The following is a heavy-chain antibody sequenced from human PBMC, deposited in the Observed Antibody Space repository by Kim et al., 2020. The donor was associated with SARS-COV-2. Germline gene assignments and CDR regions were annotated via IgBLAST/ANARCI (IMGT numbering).Heavy chain of an antibody. J-gene: IGHJ4*02. CDR3: ARGVPVTFDC. D-gene: IGHD3-10*01. Sequence: YNDYAVSVKSRITFNPDTSKNQISLQLNSVTPEDTAVYYCARGVPVTFDCWGQGTLVTVSS. V-gene: IGHV6-1*01. CDR2: YN.